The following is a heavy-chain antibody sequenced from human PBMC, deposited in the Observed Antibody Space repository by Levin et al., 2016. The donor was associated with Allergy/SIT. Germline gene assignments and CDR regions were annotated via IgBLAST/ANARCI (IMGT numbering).Heavy chain of an antibody. J-gene: IGHJ3*02. CDR1: GFTFSSYT. CDR2: IISSSNFK. D-gene: IGHD1-26*01. CDR3: ARDGMSGTPYAFDI. Sequence: GGSLRLSCTASGFTFSSYTLHWVRLAPGKGLEWVSSIISSSNFKGYADSVKGRFTSSRDNAKNLLYLQMNSLRPEDTALYYCARDGMSGTPYAFDIWGQGTMVTVSS. V-gene: IGHV3-21*03.